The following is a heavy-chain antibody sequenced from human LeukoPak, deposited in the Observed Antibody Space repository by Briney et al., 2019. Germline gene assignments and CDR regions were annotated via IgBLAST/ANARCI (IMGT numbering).Heavy chain of an antibody. J-gene: IGHJ4*02. Sequence: SETLSLTCIVSGDSITKNTYHLGWVRQPPGKGLEWIGTIYYSGSIYYNQSLRGRVALSVDTSKNQFSLKLTSVTTADTAVYYCGRLNTDWGFLFDSWGQGTLVTVSS. CDR1: GDSITKNTYH. V-gene: IGHV4-39*01. CDR3: GRLNTDWGFLFDS. CDR2: IYYSGSI. D-gene: IGHD7-27*01.